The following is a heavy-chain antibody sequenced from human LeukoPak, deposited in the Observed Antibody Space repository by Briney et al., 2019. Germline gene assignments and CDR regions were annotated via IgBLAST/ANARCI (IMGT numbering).Heavy chain of an antibody. CDR3: ARARADGYNRDY. CDR2: IYYSGST. V-gene: IGHV4-31*03. CDR1: GGSISSGGYY. J-gene: IGHJ4*02. D-gene: IGHD5-24*01. Sequence: SETLSLTCTVSGGSISSGGYYWRWIRQHPGKGLEWIGYIYYSGSTYYNPSLKSRVTISVDTSKNQFSLKLSSVTAADTAVYYCARARADGYNRDYWGQGTLVTVSS.